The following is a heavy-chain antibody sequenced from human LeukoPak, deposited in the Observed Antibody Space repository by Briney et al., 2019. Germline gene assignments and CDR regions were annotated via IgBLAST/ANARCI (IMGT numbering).Heavy chain of an antibody. J-gene: IGHJ4*02. Sequence: SGTLSLTCAVYGGSFSGYYWSWIRQPPGKGLEWIGEINHSGSTNYNPSLKSRVTISVDTSKNQFSLKLSSVTAADTAVYYCASSFGYSYGYSYWGQGTLVTVSS. CDR3: ASSFGYSYGYSY. CDR2: INHSGST. CDR1: GGSFSGYY. D-gene: IGHD5-18*01. V-gene: IGHV4-34*01.